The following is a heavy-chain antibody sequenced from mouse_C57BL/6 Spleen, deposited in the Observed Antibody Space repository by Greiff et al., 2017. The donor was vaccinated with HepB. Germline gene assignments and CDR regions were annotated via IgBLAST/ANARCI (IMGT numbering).Heavy chain of an antibody. CDR1: GYTFTDYE. J-gene: IGHJ2*01. Sequence: VQRVESGAELVRPGASVTLSCKASGYTFTDYEMHWVKQTPVHGLEWIGAIDPETGGTAYNQKFKGKAILTADKSSSTAYMELRSLTSEDSAVYYCTRRFNWAYFDYWGQGTTLTVSS. V-gene: IGHV1-15*01. CDR3: TRRFNWAYFDY. CDR2: IDPETGGT. D-gene: IGHD4-1*02.